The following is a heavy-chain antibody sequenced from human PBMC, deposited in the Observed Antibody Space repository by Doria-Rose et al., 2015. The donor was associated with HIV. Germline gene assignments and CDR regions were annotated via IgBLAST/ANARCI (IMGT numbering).Heavy chain of an antibody. CDR2: ISVYNGNT. V-gene: IGHV1-18*01. CDR1: GYTFTTYG. Sequence: ASGYTFTTYGITWVRQAPGQGLEWMGWISVYNGNTNYAQKLQGRVTMTTDTSTSTAYMELRSLRSDDTAVYYCASLYYDSSGYYIDYWGQGTLVTVSS. D-gene: IGHD3-22*01. J-gene: IGHJ4*02. CDR3: ASLYYDSSGYYIDY.